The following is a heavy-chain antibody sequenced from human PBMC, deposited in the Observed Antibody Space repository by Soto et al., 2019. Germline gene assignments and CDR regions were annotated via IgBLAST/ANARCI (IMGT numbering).Heavy chain of an antibody. D-gene: IGHD2-2*01. CDR1: GGTFSSYA. J-gene: IGHJ6*02. CDR3: ATRTGFYYGMDV. V-gene: IGHV1-69*13. CDR2: IIPIFGTA. Sequence: VKVSCKASGGTFSSYAISWVRQAPGQGLEWMGGIIPIFGTANYAQKFQGRVTITADESTSTAYMELSSLRSEDTAVYYCATRTGFYYGMDVWGQGTTVTVSS.